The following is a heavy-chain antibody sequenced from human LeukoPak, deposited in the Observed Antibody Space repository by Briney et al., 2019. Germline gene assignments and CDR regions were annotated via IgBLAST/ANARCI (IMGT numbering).Heavy chain of an antibody. Sequence: GASVKVSCKASGYTFTGYYMHWVRHTPGQGLEWMGIINPSGGSTSYAQKFQGRVTMTRDTSTSTVYMELSSLRSEDTAVYYCARVVRGAFDYWGQGTLVTVSS. CDR1: GYTFTGYY. CDR3: ARVVRGAFDY. CDR2: INPSGGST. V-gene: IGHV1-46*01. J-gene: IGHJ4*02. D-gene: IGHD3-10*01.